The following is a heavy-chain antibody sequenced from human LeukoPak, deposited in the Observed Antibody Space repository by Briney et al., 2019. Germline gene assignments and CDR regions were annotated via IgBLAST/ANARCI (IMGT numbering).Heavy chain of an antibody. CDR2: ISWNSGGI. CDR1: GFNLDEYA. J-gene: IGHJ4*02. Sequence: GGSLRLSCAASGFNLDEYAMHWVRQAPGKGLGWGSGISWNSGGIGYADSVKGRFTISRDSAKNRLYLEMNSLRTEDTALYYCVKDASGWYMIDNWGQGTQVTVAS. CDR3: VKDASGWYMIDN. D-gene: IGHD6-19*01. V-gene: IGHV3-9*01.